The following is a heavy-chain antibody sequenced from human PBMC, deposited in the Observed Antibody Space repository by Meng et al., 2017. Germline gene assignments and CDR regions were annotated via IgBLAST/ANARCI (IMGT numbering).Heavy chain of an antibody. CDR2: IYYSGST. V-gene: IGHV4-61*01. CDR1: GCSVSRGSSY. D-gene: IGHD3-3*01. Sequence: GRLRESGPGLGMPPECLSLTGTGSGCSVSRGSSYVSWIRQPPGKGLEWIGYIYYSGSTNDHPSLKSRDTISVDTSKNQFSLKLSSVTAADTAVYYCAREAIFGVAPGALDYWGQGTLVTVSS. J-gene: IGHJ4*02. CDR3: AREAIFGVAPGALDY.